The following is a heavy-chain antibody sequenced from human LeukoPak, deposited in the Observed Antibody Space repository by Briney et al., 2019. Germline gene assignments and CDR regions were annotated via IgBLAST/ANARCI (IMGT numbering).Heavy chain of an antibody. CDR3: ARASLGSSWPSFDY. V-gene: IGHV6-1*01. Sequence: SQTLSLTCAISGDSVSRNSATWNWIRQSPSRGLEWLGLTYYGSKWYNDYAVSVSSRMTINPDTSKNQFSLQLNSVTPEDTAVYFCARASLGSSWPSFDYWGQGTLVTVSS. CDR2: TYYGSKWYN. CDR1: GDSVSRNSAT. J-gene: IGHJ4*02. D-gene: IGHD6-13*01.